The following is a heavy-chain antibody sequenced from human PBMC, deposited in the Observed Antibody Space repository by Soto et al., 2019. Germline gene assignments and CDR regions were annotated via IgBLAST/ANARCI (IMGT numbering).Heavy chain of an antibody. D-gene: IGHD3-10*01. CDR1: GFTLSGSD. V-gene: IGHV3-73*01. J-gene: IGHJ6*02. CDR2: IRTKSSNFAT. CDR3: SRHQEGRSMVFYGMDV. Sequence: PGGSLRLSCAASGFTLSGSDIHWVRQASGKGLEWVGRIRTKSSNFATSYAESVRGRFTISRDDSDNTASLQMSSLKTEDTAIYYCSRHQEGRSMVFYGMDVWGPGTTVTVSS.